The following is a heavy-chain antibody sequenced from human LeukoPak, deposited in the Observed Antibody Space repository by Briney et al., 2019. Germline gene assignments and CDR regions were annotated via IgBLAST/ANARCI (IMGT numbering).Heavy chain of an antibody. CDR3: ARAGDVWYYYYYMDV. D-gene: IGHD2-8*01. Sequence: GGSLRLSCAASGFTFSSYAMSWVRQAPGKGLEWVSAISGSGGSTYYADSVKGRFTISRDNSKNTLYLQMNSLRAEDTAVYYCARAGDVWYYYYYMDVWGKGTTVTVSS. CDR1: GFTFSSYA. CDR2: ISGSGGST. V-gene: IGHV3-23*01. J-gene: IGHJ6*03.